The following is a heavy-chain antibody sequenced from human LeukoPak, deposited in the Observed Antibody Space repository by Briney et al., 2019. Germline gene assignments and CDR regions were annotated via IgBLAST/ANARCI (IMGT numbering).Heavy chain of an antibody. V-gene: IGHV1-8*01. CDR2: MNPNSGNT. CDR1: GYTFTSYD. Sequence: ASVKVSCKASGYTFTSYDINWVRQATGQGLEWMGWMNPNSGNTGYAQKFQGRVTMTRNTSISTAYMELSSLRSEDTAVYYCASSPQLTRSLWFGESPYYMDVWGKGTTVTVSS. D-gene: IGHD3-10*01. CDR3: ASSPQLTRSLWFGESPYYMDV. J-gene: IGHJ6*03.